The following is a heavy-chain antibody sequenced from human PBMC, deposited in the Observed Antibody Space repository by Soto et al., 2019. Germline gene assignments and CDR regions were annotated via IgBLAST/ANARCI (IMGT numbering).Heavy chain of an antibody. D-gene: IGHD2-2*01. V-gene: IGHV1-69*13. Sequence: SVKVSCKASGGTFSSYAISWVRQAPGQGLEWMGGIIPIFDTANYAQKFQGRVTITADESTSTAYMELSSLRSEDTAVYYCARLGIGYCSSTSCYEFPNYYYGMDVWGQGTTVTVSS. J-gene: IGHJ6*02. CDR3: ARLGIGYCSSTSCYEFPNYYYGMDV. CDR1: GGTFSSYA. CDR2: IIPIFDTA.